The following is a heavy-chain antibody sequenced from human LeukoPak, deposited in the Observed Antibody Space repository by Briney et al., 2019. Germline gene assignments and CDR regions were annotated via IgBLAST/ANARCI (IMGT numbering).Heavy chain of an antibody. CDR3: ASSKDFYFDY. CDR1: GFTFNSYW. V-gene: IGHV3-7*03. CDR2: IKQDGSEK. Sequence: GGSLRLSCAASGFTFNSYWMSWVRQAPGKGLEWEANIKQDGSEKYYVDSVKGRFTISRDNAKKSLYLQINSLRAEDTAVYYCASSKDFYFDYWGQGTLVTVSS. J-gene: IGHJ4*02.